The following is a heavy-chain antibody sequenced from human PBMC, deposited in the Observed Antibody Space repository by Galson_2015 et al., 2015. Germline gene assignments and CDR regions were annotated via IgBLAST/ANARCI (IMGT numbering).Heavy chain of an antibody. Sequence: SLRLSCAASGFTFSSYEMNWVRQAPGKGPEWVSYINYNGGTIYYADSVKGRFTFSRDNAKNSLYLQMNSLRAEDTAVYYCARRATLTYGSFDYWGQGTLVTVSS. CDR2: INYNGGTI. CDR3: ARRATLTYGSFDY. V-gene: IGHV3-48*03. CDR1: GFTFSSYE. J-gene: IGHJ4*02. D-gene: IGHD5-24*01.